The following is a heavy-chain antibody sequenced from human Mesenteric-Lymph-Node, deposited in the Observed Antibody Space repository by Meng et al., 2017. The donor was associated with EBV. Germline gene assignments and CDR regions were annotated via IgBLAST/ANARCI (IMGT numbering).Heavy chain of an antibody. J-gene: IGHJ4*02. CDR1: GYTRPELS. Sequence: QVQVVQSGAEVKKPGASVKVSCKVSGYTRPELSMHWVRQAPGKGLEWMAGFDPEDDETIYAQNFQGRVTMTKDRSTDSGYMELRGLRSEDTAVYYCAIVEEGFCSGGSCYRFDYWGQGTLVTVAS. D-gene: IGHD2-15*01. CDR3: AIVEEGFCSGGSCYRFDY. V-gene: IGHV1-24*01. CDR2: FDPEDDET.